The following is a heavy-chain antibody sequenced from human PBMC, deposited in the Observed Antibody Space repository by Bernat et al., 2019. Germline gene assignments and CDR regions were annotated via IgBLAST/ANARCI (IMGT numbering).Heavy chain of an antibody. Sequence: QVQLVESGGGVVQPGRSLRLSCGASGFTFSSYGMHWVRQAPGKGLEWVAVIWYDGSNQYYVDSVKGRFTISRDNSKNTLYLQMNSLRAEDTAVYYCAREGLTAVTTGYFDYWGQGTLVTVSS. CDR3: AREGLTAVTTGYFDY. CDR1: GFTFSSYG. J-gene: IGHJ4*02. V-gene: IGHV3-33*01. D-gene: IGHD4-17*01. CDR2: IWYDGSNQ.